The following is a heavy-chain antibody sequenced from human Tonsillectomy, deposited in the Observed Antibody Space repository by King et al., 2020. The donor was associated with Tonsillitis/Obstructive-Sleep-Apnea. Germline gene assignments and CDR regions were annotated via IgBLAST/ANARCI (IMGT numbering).Heavy chain of an antibody. CDR1: GGSISSYY. CDR3: ARGGGAFDI. V-gene: IGHV4-59*01. D-gene: IGHD3-10*01. Sequence: VQLQESGPGLVKPSETLSLTCTVSGGSISSYYWSWIRQPPGKGLEWIGYIYYSGSTNYNPSLKSRVTISVDTSKNQFSLKLSSVTAADTAVYYCARGGGAFDIWGQGTMVTVSS. J-gene: IGHJ3*02. CDR2: IYYSGST.